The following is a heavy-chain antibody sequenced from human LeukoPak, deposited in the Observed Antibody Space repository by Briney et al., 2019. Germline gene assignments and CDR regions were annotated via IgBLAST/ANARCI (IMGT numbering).Heavy chain of an antibody. V-gene: IGHV3-30*18. CDR1: GFTFSSYG. J-gene: IGHJ6*02. CDR2: ISYDGSNK. CDR3: AKDPAYCGGDCYIYYYYGMDV. D-gene: IGHD2-21*02. Sequence: PGGSLRLSCAASGFTFSSYGMHWVRQAPGKGLEWVAVISYDGSNKYYADSVKGRFTISRDNSKNTLYLQMNSLRAEDTAVYYCAKDPAYCGGDCYIYYYYGMDVWGQGTTVTVSS.